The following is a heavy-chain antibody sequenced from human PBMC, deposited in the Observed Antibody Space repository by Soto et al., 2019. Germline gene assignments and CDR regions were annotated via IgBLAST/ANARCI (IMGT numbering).Heavy chain of an antibody. CDR3: ARQDIATTPLRGAYFHL. CDR2: IYPDDSDT. Sequence: GESLKISCKASGYSFARYWIGWVRQMPGKGLEWMGLIYPDDSDTRYSPSFQGQDTISADKSINTAYLQWSSLQASDTAMYFCARQDIATTPLRGAYFHLCGQGAPVTLSS. D-gene: IGHD2-15*01. V-gene: IGHV5-51*01. CDR1: GYSFARYW. J-gene: IGHJ1*01.